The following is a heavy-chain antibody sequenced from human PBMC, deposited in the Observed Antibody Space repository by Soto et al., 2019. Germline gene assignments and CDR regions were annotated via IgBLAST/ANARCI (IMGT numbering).Heavy chain of an antibody. J-gene: IGHJ6*03. V-gene: IGHV4-59*01. CDR3: ARVAAGYDFWSGDYYYYYMDV. CDR1: GGSISSYY. CDR2: IYYSGST. Sequence: SETLSLTCTVSGGSISSYYWSWIRQPPGKGLEWIGYIYYSGSTNYNPSLKSRVTISVDTSKNQFSLKLSSVTAADTAVYYCARVAAGYDFWSGDYYYYYMDVWGKGTKVTVSS. D-gene: IGHD3-3*01.